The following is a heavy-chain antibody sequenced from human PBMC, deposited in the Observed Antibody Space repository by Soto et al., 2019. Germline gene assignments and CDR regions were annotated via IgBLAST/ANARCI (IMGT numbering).Heavy chain of an antibody. V-gene: IGHV3-49*04. CDR3: ARAEYYPVSERYYFGRDFDS. CDR1: GFTFGVFT. J-gene: IGHJ4*01. CDR2: IEGKAYGGKT. D-gene: IGHD3-10*01. Sequence: GESLRLSCTAYGFTFGVFTIGWVSRLAGKGLEWVGLIEGKAYGGKTEYAASLKGRFSITRNTSKSIAYLQMNSLKTEDTAVYYCARAEYYPVSERYYFGRDFDSWGQGTLVTVSS.